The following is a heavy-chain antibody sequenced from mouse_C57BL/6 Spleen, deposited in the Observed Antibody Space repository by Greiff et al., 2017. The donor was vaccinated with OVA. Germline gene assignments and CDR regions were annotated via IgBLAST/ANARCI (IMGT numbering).Heavy chain of an antibody. CDR2: IDPSDSYT. V-gene: IGHV1-50*01. CDR3: ARGTNSYFDY. CDR1: GYTFTSYW. Sequence: QVQLQQPGAELVKPGASVKLSCKASGYTFTSYWMQWVKQRPGQGLEWIGEIDPSDSYTNYNQKFKGKATLTVDTSSSTAYMQLSSLTSEDSAVYYCARGTNSYFDYWGQGTTLTVSS. D-gene: IGHD4-1*01. J-gene: IGHJ2*01.